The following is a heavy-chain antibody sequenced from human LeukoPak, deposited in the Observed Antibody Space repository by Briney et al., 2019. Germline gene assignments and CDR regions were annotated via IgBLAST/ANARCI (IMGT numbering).Heavy chain of an antibody. J-gene: IGHJ3*02. Sequence: GGSLRLSCAASGFTFSSYEMNWVRQAPGTGLEWVSYISSSGSTIYYADSVKGLFTISRDNAKNSLYLQMNSLRAEDTAVYYCARSPIFGVVIWGQGTMVTVSS. CDR2: ISSSGSTI. V-gene: IGHV3-48*03. D-gene: IGHD3-3*01. CDR1: GFTFSSYE. CDR3: ARSPIFGVVI.